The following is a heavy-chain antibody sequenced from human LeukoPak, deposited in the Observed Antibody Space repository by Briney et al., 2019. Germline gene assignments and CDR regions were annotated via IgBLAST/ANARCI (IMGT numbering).Heavy chain of an antibody. CDR1: GGSISSGGYS. CDR2: IYYSGST. J-gene: IGHJ4*02. Sequence: SETLSLTCAVSGGSISSGGYSWSWIRQPPGKGLEWIGYIYYSGSTYYNPSLKSRVTISVDTSKNQFSLKLSSVTAADTAVYYCARGSTLAYCGGDCYPFDYWGQGTLVTVSS. D-gene: IGHD2-21*02. V-gene: IGHV4-30-4*07. CDR3: ARGSTLAYCGGDCYPFDY.